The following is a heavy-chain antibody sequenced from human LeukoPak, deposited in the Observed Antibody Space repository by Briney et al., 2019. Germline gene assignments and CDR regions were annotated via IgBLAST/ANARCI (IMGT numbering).Heavy chain of an antibody. J-gene: IGHJ5*02. CDR1: GYTFTSYY. D-gene: IGHD3-10*01. Sequence: GASVKVSCKASGYTFTSYYIHWVRQAPGQGLEWMGIINPSGGSTSYAQKFQGRVTMTRDTSTSTVYMEVSSLRSEDTAVKYCARKAVIEYGGSGRFGHWFDPWGQGTLVTVSS. CDR2: INPSGGST. V-gene: IGHV1-46*01. CDR3: ARKAVIEYGGSGRFGHWFDP.